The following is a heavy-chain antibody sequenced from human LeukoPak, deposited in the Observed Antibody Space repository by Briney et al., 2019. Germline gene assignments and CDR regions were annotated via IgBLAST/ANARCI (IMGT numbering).Heavy chain of an antibody. CDR2: ISYDGSNK. D-gene: IGHD6-6*01. CDR1: GFTFSSYG. Sequence: GGSLRLSCAASGFTFSSYGMHWVRQAPGKGLEWVAVISYDGSNKYYADSVKGRFTISRDNSKNTLYLQMNSLRAEDTAVYYCAKGKEYSSIGGMDVWGQGTTVTVSS. CDR3: AKGKEYSSIGGMDV. V-gene: IGHV3-30*18. J-gene: IGHJ6*02.